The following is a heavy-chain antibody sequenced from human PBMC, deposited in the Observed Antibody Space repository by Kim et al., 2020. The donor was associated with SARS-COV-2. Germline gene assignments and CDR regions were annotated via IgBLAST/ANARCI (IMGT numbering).Heavy chain of an antibody. D-gene: IGHD3-10*01. CDR3: AKLALRRSMVRGVIQDR. J-gene: IGHJ4*02. V-gene: IGHV3-23*01. Sequence: VKGRFTISRDNSKNTLYLQMNSLRAEDTAVYYCAKLALRRSMVRGVIQDRWGQGTLVTVSS.